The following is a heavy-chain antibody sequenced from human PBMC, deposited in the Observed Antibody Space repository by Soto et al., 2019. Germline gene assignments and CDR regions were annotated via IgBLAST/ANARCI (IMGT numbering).Heavy chain of an antibody. CDR2: IYPGASYT. V-gene: IGHV5-51*01. CDR1: GDTSTNYW. J-gene: IGHJ6*02. CDR3: AASIFYYGMDV. Sequence: PGESLKISCKGSGDTSTNYWIGSVRYLAWKGLEWMGIIYPGASYTKYNTSCQRQITISAPTYITTTYLQWGSLKASDTAIYYCAASIFYYGMDVWGQGTTVTVSS.